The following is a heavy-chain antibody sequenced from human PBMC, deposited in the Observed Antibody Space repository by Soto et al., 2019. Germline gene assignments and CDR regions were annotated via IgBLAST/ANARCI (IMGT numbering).Heavy chain of an antibody. CDR3: ARVRYDYGSGSYGMDV. J-gene: IGHJ6*02. CDR2: IYYGGNS. Sequence: ILSVTCSVSGGSSSSGDDYWSWIRQHPGEGLEWIGFIYYGGNSYYKPPLTSRLTISVDTSKNQFSLRLSSVTAADTAVYYCARVRYDYGSGSYGMDVWGRGTTVTVSS. V-gene: IGHV4-31*03. CDR1: GGSSSSGDDY. D-gene: IGHD3-10*01.